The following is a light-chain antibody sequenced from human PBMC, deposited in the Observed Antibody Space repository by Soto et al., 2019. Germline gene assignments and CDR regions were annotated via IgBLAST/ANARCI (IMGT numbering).Light chain of an antibody. J-gene: IGLJ2*01. Sequence: QSALTQPASVSGSPGQSITISCTGTSSDVGGYNYVSWYQQQPGKAPKLMIYEVTNRPSGVSNRFSGSKSGNTASLTISGLQAEDEADYYCSSYTSISTFVLFGGGTKLTVL. V-gene: IGLV2-14*01. CDR1: SSDVGGYNY. CDR3: SSYTSISTFVL. CDR2: EVT.